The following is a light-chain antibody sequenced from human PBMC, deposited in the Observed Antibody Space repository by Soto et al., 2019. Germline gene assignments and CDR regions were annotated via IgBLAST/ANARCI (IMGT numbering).Light chain of an antibody. CDR1: QSVSSNY. CDR2: GAS. J-gene: IGKJ4*01. V-gene: IGKV3-20*01. CDR3: QQYGGSPRVT. Sequence: EIVLTQSPGTLSLSPGERATISCRASQSVSSNYLAWYQQKPGQAPRLLIYGASSRAPGIPERFSNSGSGTDFTLTISRLEPEDFAVYYCQQYGGSPRVTFGGGTKVEIK.